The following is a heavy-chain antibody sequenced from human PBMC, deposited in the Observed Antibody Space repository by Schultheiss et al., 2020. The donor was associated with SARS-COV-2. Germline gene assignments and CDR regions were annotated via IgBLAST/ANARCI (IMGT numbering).Heavy chain of an antibody. CDR1: GGSISSGGYS. CDR2: IYHTGST. D-gene: IGHD3-22*01. Sequence: SETLSLTCALSGGSISSGGYSWSWIRQPPGKGLEWIGYIYHTGSTYYNPSLKSRVTISVDRSKNQFSLRLSSVTAADTAAYYCARAIYDSGGDYYYFDYWGQGTLVTVSS. V-gene: IGHV4-30-2*01. CDR3: ARAIYDSGGDYYYFDY. J-gene: IGHJ4*02.